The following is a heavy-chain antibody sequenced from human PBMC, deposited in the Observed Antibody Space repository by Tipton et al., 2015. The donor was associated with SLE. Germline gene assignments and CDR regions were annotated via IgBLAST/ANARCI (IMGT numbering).Heavy chain of an antibody. CDR2: INSDGSST. V-gene: IGHV3-74*01. Sequence: GSLRLSCAASGFTFSSYWMHWVRRAPGKGLVWVSRINSDGSSTSYADSVKGRFTISRDNAKNTLYLQMNSLRAEDTAVYYCARGGYSSPSLLDYWGQGTLVTVSS. D-gene: IGHD6-13*01. CDR1: GFTFSSYW. J-gene: IGHJ4*02. CDR3: ARGGYSSPSLLDY.